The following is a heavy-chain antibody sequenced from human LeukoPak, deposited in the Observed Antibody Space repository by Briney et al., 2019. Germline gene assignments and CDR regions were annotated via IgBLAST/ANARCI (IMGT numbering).Heavy chain of an antibody. Sequence: GGSLRLSCAASGFKFSNYGMHWVRQAPGKGLDWVAVIWFDGSYIYYGDSVRGRFTISRDNSKSTLYLQMNSLRAEDTAIYYCAKVVQYTASTGTGLDYWGQGTLVTVSS. D-gene: IGHD6-13*01. V-gene: IGHV3-33*06. CDR2: IWFDGSYI. CDR1: GFKFSNYG. CDR3: AKVVQYTASTGTGLDY. J-gene: IGHJ4*02.